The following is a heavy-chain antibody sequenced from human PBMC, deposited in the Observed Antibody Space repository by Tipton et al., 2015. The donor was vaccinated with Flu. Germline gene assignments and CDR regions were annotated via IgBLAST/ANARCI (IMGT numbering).Heavy chain of an antibody. CDR2: INPNSGDT. Sequence: QVQLVQSGADVKKPGASVRVSCKASGYTFTDYYMDWVRQAPGQGLEWMGRINPNSGDTDYAQKFRGRVTMTRDTSISTADMELSRLSSDDTAVYYCATSPRYCSSTTCYGWFDTWGQGALVTVSS. V-gene: IGHV1-2*06. CDR3: ATSPRYCSSTTCYGWFDT. CDR1: GYTFTDYY. D-gene: IGHD2-2*01. J-gene: IGHJ5*02.